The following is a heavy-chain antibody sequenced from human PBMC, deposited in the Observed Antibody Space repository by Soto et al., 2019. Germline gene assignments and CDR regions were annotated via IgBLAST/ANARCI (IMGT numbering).Heavy chain of an antibody. V-gene: IGHV4-59*01. D-gene: IGHD6-13*01. Sequence: PSETLSLTCTVSGGSISSYYWSWIRQPPGKGLEWIGYIYYSGSTNYNPSLKSRVTISVDTSKNQFSLKLSSVTAAGTAVYYCASHSSSWYSGKGPHYYGMDVWGQGTTVTVSS. CDR2: IYYSGST. CDR3: ASHSSSWYSGKGPHYYGMDV. J-gene: IGHJ6*02. CDR1: GGSISSYY.